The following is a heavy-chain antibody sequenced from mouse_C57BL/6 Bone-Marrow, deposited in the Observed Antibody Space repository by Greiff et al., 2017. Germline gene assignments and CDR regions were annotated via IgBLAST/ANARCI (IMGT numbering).Heavy chain of an antibody. V-gene: IGHV1-80*01. D-gene: IGHD1-1*01. CDR3: ARNYGSRDWFAY. CDR1: GYAFSSYW. J-gene: IGHJ3*01. CDR2: IYPGDGDT. Sequence: VQLVESGAELVKPGASVKISCKASGYAFSSYWMNWVKQRPGKGLEWIGQIYPGDGDTNYNGKFKGKATLTADKSSSTAYMQLSSLTSEDSAVYFCARNYGSRDWFAYWGQGTLVTVSA.